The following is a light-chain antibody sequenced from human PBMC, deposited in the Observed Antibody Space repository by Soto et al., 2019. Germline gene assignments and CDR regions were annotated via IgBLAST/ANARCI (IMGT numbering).Light chain of an antibody. CDR2: DAS. CDR1: QSVSSY. CDR3: PQRSNWPLT. Sequence: EIVLTQSPATLSLSPGERATLSCRASQSVSSYLAWYQQKPGQAPRLLLYDASYRASGIPARFSGSWSGTDFTLSICSLEPEDFAVYYCPQRSNWPLTFGGGTKVEIK. J-gene: IGKJ4*01. V-gene: IGKV3-11*01.